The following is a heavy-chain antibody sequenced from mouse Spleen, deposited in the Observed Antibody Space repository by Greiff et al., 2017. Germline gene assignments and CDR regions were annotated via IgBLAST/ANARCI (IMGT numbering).Heavy chain of an antibody. V-gene: IGHV2-9-1*01. J-gene: IGHJ1*01. CDR2: IWTGGGT. D-gene: IGHD2-13*01. CDR3: ARIYYGDYVGYFDV. Sequence: QVQLQQSGPGLVAPSQSLSITCTVSGFSLTSYAISWVRQPPGKGLEWLGVIWTGGGTNYNSALKSRLSISKDNSKSQVFLKMNSLQTDDTARYYCARIYYGDYVGYFDVWGAGTTVTVSS. CDR1: GFSLTSYA.